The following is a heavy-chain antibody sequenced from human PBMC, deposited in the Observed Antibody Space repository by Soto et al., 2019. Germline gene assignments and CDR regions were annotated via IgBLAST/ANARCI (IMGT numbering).Heavy chain of an antibody. Sequence: ASVKVSCKASGYSFTDYHIHWVREAPGEGLEWLGRINPKSGGTSTAQKFQGWVTMTTDTSISTASMELTRLTSDDTAIYYCARGDSTDCSNGVCSFFYNHDMDVWGQGTTVTAP. D-gene: IGHD2-8*01. J-gene: IGHJ6*02. CDR1: GYSFTDYH. CDR3: ARGDSTDCSNGVCSFFYNHDMDV. CDR2: INPKSGGT. V-gene: IGHV1-2*04.